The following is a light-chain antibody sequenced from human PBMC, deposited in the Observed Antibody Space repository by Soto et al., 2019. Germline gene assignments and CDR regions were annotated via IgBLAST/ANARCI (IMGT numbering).Light chain of an antibody. Sequence: EIGLKQSPGTLSLYPGDRATLSCRASQSVSSSYLVWYQQKPGQAPRLLIYGASSRATGIPDRFSGGGSGTDFTLTISSLQPEDFATYYCQQRNSYPLTFGGGTRWRS. CDR1: QSVSSSY. CDR3: QQRNSYPLT. J-gene: IGKJ4*01. V-gene: IGKV3D-20*02. CDR2: GAS.